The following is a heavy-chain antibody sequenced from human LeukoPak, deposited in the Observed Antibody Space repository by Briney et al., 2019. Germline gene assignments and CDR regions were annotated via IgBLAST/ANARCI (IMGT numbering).Heavy chain of an antibody. V-gene: IGHV4-34*01. D-gene: IGHD2-21*02. Sequence: SETLSLTCTVSGDSISSYYWSWIRQPPGKGLEWIGEINHSGSTNYNPSLKSRVTISVDTSKNQFSLKLSSVTAADTAVYYCASLPCGGDCYWTTWGQGTLVTVSS. CDR3: ASLPCGGDCYWTT. J-gene: IGHJ4*02. CDR1: GDSISSYY. CDR2: INHSGST.